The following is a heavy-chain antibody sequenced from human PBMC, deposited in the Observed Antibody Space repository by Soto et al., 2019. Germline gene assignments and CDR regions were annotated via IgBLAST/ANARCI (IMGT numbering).Heavy chain of an antibody. D-gene: IGHD2-15*01. Sequence: PGESLKISCKASGYSFTSYWIAWVRQMPGKGLEWMGIIYPGDSDTRYRPSFQGQVTISADKSLSTAYLQWSSLKASDIAMYYCARLLNTATLTHPDYRGQGTIVTVSS. V-gene: IGHV5-51*01. CDR1: GYSFTSYW. CDR2: IYPGDSDT. J-gene: IGHJ4*02. CDR3: ARLLNTATLTHPDY.